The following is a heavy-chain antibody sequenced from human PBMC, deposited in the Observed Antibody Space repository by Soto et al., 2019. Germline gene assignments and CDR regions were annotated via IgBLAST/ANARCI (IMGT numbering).Heavy chain of an antibody. Sequence: QVQLQESGPGLVKPSETLSVTCSVSGASIRDYYWSWIRQPAGKGLEWIGRMYTSGNTKYNPSLQSRLTISTDTSVNQFSLTLRSVTAADTAIYFFARMYNSGYYRPEGYDYFYGLDVWGQGTTVTVSS. J-gene: IGHJ6*02. CDR1: GASIRDYY. CDR2: MYTSGNT. V-gene: IGHV4-4*07. D-gene: IGHD6-19*01. CDR3: ARMYNSGYYRPEGYDYFYGLDV.